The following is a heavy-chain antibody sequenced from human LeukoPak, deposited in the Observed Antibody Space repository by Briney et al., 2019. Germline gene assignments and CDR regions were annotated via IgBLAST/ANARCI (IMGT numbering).Heavy chain of an antibody. CDR2: INAGNGNT. D-gene: IGHD6-13*01. CDR3: ARDHSPFTVAAANWFDP. J-gene: IGHJ5*02. Sequence: ASVKVSCKASGYTFTSYAMHWVRQAPGQRLEWMGWINAGNGNTKYSQKFQGRVTMTRDTSINTAYMELSSLRSDDTAVYYCARDHSPFTVAAANWFDPWGQGTLVTVSS. CDR1: GYTFTSYA. V-gene: IGHV1-3*01.